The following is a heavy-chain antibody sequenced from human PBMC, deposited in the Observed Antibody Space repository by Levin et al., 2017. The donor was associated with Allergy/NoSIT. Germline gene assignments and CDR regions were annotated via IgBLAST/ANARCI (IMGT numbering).Heavy chain of an antibody. J-gene: IGHJ3*02. Sequence: GESLKISCAASGFTFSSYDMHWVRQATGKGLEWVSAIGTAGDTYYPGSVKGRFTISRENAKNSLYLQMNGLRAGDTAVYYCARGSSGWYLGGGFDAFDIWGQGTMVTVSS. D-gene: IGHD6-19*01. V-gene: IGHV3-13*01. CDR2: IGTAGDT. CDR3: ARGSSGWYLGGGFDAFDI. CDR1: GFTFSSYD.